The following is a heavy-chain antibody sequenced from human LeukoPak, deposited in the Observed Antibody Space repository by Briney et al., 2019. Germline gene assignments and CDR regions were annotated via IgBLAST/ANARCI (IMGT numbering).Heavy chain of an antibody. CDR1: GFTFGDYA. D-gene: IGHD6-19*01. CDR3: TTALGIAVAGTDY. J-gene: IGHJ4*02. V-gene: IGHV3-15*01. Sequence: GGSLRLSCTASGFTFGDYAMSWIRQAPGKGLEWVGRIKSKTDGGTTDYAAPVKGRFTISRDDSKNTLYLQMNSLKTEDTAVYYCTTALGIAVAGTDYWGQGTLVTVSS. CDR2: IKSKTDGGTT.